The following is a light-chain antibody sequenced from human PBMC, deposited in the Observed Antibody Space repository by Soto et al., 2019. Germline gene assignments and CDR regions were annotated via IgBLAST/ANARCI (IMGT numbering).Light chain of an antibody. CDR1: SSDVGNTYNY. CDR2: EVS. V-gene: IGLV2-14*01. Sequence: QSALTQPASVSGSPGQSITISCAGTSSDVGNTYNYVSWYQHHPGKAPKVIIYEVSNRPSGVSNRFSGSKSDNTASLTISGLQAEDEADYYCSSYRSSSTNVVFGGGNKLTVL. J-gene: IGLJ2*01. CDR3: SSYRSSSTNVV.